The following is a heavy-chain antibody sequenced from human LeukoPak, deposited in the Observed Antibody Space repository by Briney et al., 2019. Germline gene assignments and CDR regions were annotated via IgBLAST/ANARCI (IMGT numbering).Heavy chain of an antibody. CDR2: ISAYNGNT. D-gene: IGHD2-15*01. J-gene: IGHJ6*02. V-gene: IGHV1-18*01. CDR3: ARDSYCSGGSCYSNDYYYGMDV. CDR1: GYTFTSYG. Sequence: ASVKVSCKASGYTFTSYGISWVRQAPGQGLEWMGWISAYNGNTSYAQKLQGRVTMTTDTSTSTAYMELRSLRSDDTAVYYCARDSYCSGGSCYSNDYYYGMDVWGQGTTVTVSS.